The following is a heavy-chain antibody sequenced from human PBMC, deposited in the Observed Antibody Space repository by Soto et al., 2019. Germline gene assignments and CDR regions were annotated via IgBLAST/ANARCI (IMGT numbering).Heavy chain of an antibody. CDR2: IYHSGST. J-gene: IGHJ3*02. V-gene: IGHV4-30-2*01. Sequence: TLVLPCYVSGGSIRSGGYSWTWIRQPPGKGLEWIGYIYHSGSTYYNPSLKSRVTISVDRSKNQFSLKLSSVTAADTAVYYCARGSYSGYDFAFDIWGQGAMVTVSS. CDR3: ARGSYSGYDFAFDI. CDR1: GGSIRSGGYS. D-gene: IGHD5-12*01.